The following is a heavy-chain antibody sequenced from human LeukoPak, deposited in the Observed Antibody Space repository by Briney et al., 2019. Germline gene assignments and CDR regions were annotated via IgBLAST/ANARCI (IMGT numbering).Heavy chain of an antibody. CDR1: GFTFSSYS. D-gene: IGHD3-10*01. J-gene: IGHJ4*01. CDR2: ISSSSSYI. V-gene: IGHV3-21*04. Sequence: GGSLRLSCAASGFTFSSYSMNWVRQAPGKGLEWVSSISSSSSYIYYADSVKGRFTISRDNSKNTLYLQMNSLRAEDTAVYYCAKGHYYGSGSLDYWGQGTLVTVSS. CDR3: AKGHYYGSGSLDY.